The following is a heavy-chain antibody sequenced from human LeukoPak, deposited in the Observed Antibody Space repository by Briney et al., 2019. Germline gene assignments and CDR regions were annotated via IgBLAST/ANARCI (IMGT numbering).Heavy chain of an antibody. V-gene: IGHV3-23*01. Sequence: PGGSLRLSCAASGFTFSSYAMSWVRQAPGKGLEWVSAISGSGGSTYYADSVKGRFTISRDNSKNTLHLQMNSLRAEDTAVYYCAKNIAAADSSGYYYYYMDVWGKGTTVTVSS. CDR1: GFTFSSYA. CDR3: AKNIAAADSSGYYYYYMDV. CDR2: ISGSGGST. J-gene: IGHJ6*03. D-gene: IGHD6-13*01.